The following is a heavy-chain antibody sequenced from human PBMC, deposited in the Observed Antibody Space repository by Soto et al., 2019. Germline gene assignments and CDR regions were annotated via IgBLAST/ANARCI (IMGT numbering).Heavy chain of an antibody. CDR1: GGSISNYNDY. V-gene: IGHV4-39*01. D-gene: IGHD3-22*01. CDR2: IYSSGTT. Sequence: PSETLSLTCTVSGGSISNYNDYWGWIRQPPGKGLEWIGNIYSSGTTYYNPSLKSRVTISVDTSMNQFSLNLFSVTAADTAVYYCARDYFDSSDYTTNWFDPWGQGTLVTSPQ. CDR3: ARDYFDSSDYTTNWFDP. J-gene: IGHJ5*02.